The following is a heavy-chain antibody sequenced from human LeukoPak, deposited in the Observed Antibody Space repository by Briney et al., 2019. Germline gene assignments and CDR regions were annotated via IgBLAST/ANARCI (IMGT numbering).Heavy chain of an antibody. Sequence: GGSLKLSCAASGFTFSGSAMHWVRQASGKGLEWVGRIRSKANSYATAYAASVKGRFTISRDDSKNTAYLQMNSLRAEDTAVYYCARDRTNRWELVRTYYYGMDVWGQGTTVTVSS. J-gene: IGHJ6*02. CDR3: ARDRTNRWELVRTYYYGMDV. D-gene: IGHD1-26*01. CDR2: IRSKANSYAT. V-gene: IGHV3-73*01. CDR1: GFTFSGSA.